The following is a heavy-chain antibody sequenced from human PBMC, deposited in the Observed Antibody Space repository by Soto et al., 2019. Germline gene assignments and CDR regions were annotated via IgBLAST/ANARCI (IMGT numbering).Heavy chain of an antibody. CDR3: ARDRYCSGGSCYSLAVDY. V-gene: IGHV1-18*01. CDR1: GYTFTSYG. Sequence: QVQLVQSGAEVKKPGASVKVSCKASGYTFTSYGISWVRQAPGQGLEWMGWISAYNGNTNYAQKLQGRVTVTTDTATSTAYMELRSLRSDDTAVYYCARDRYCSGGSCYSLAVDYWGQGTLVTVSS. D-gene: IGHD2-15*01. J-gene: IGHJ4*02. CDR2: ISAYNGNT.